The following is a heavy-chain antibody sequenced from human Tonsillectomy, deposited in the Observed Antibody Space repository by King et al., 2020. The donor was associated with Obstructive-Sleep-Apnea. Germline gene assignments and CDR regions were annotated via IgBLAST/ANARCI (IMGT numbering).Heavy chain of an antibody. Sequence: QLVESGGGVVQPGRSLRLSCAASGFIFSSYAMHWVRQAPGKGLECVAVISFDGSNKDYADYVKGRLTISRDNSKNTLYLQMNSLRAEDTAVYYCATGSDGYNLGFPKFDYWGQGTLAIVSS. CDR2: ISFDGSNK. CDR1: GFIFSSYA. J-gene: IGHJ4*02. CDR3: ATGSDGYNLGFPKFDY. D-gene: IGHD5-24*01. V-gene: IGHV3-30*04.